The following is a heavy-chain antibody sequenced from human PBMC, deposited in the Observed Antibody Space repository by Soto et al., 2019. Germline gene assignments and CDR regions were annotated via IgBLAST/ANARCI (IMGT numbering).Heavy chain of an antibody. J-gene: IGHJ4*02. D-gene: IGHD2-2*01. CDR2: VYYTGTT. CDR1: GGSISSPKW. CDR3: AREVFVLVPAAMRGFDY. V-gene: IGHV4-4*02. Sequence: SETLSLTCSVSGGSISSPKWWSWVRQAPGKGLEWIGEVYYTGTTTYNPSLKSRVTMSVDESKNQFSLKLSSVTAADTAVYYCAREVFVLVPAAMRGFDYWGQGTLVTVSS.